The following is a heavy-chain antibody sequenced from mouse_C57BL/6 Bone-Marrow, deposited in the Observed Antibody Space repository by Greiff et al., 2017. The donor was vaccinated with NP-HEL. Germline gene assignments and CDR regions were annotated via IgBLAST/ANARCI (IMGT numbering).Heavy chain of an antibody. D-gene: IGHD1-1*01. CDR1: GFNIKDDY. V-gene: IGHV14-4*01. CDR3: TTFYYYGSSYSFDY. Sequence: VQLQQSGAELVRPGASVKLSCTASGFNIKDDYMHWVKQRPEQGLEWIGWIDPENGDTEYASKFQGKATITADTSSNTAYLQLSSLPSEDTAVYYCTTFYYYGSSYSFDYWGQGTTLTVSS. CDR2: IDPENGDT. J-gene: IGHJ2*01.